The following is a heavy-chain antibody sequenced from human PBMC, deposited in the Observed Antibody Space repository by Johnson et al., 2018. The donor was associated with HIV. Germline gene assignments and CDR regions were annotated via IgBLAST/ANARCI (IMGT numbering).Heavy chain of an antibody. CDR3: ARDESGYDEGFDAFDI. CDR1: GFRFDDYG. Sequence: VQLVESGGGVVRPGGSLRLSCAASGFRFDDYGMSWVRQAPGKGLEWVSGIDWNGGRQGYVDSVKGRFTISRDNAKNSLYMEMNSLRAEDTALYYCARDESGYDEGFDAFDIWGQGTMVTVSS. D-gene: IGHD5-12*01. V-gene: IGHV3-20*04. CDR2: IDWNGGRQ. J-gene: IGHJ3*02.